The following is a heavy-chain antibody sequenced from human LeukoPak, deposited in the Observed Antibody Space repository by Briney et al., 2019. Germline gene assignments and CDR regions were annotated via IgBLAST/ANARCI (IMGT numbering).Heavy chain of an antibody. V-gene: IGHV1-2*02. Sequence: ASVKVSCKASGYTFTGYYMHWVRQAPGQGLEWMGWINPNSGGTNYAQKFQGRVTMTRDTSISTAYMELSRLRSDDTAVYYCARDGRRIQQWFVGQDYFDYWGQGTLVTVSS. CDR1: GYTFTGYY. D-gene: IGHD5-18*01. J-gene: IGHJ4*02. CDR2: INPNSGGT. CDR3: ARDGRRIQQWFVGQDYFDY.